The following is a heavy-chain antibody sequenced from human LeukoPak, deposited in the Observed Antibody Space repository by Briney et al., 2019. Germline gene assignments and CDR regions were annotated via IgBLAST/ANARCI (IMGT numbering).Heavy chain of an antibody. CDR2: IYYSGST. CDR1: GGSISSSSYY. J-gene: IGHJ3*02. D-gene: IGHD3-10*01. Sequence: SETLSLTCTVSGGSISSSSYYWGWIRQPPGKGLEWIGSIYYSGSTYYNPSLKSRVTISVDTSKNQFSLKLSSVTAADTAVYYCARTSGGNDAFDIWGQGTMVTVSS. V-gene: IGHV4-39*01. CDR3: ARTSGGNDAFDI.